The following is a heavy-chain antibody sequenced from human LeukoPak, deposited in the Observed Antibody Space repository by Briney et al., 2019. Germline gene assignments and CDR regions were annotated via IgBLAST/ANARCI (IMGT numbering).Heavy chain of an antibody. CDR3: VAIFGVVTNFDY. V-gene: IGHV1-24*01. CDR2: FDPEDGET. J-gene: IGHJ4*02. D-gene: IGHD3-3*01. Sequence: ASVKVSCKVSGYTLTELSMHWVRQAPGKGLEWMGGFDPEDGETIYAQKFQGRVTMTEDTSTDTAYMELSSLRSEDTAVYYCVAIFGVVTNFDYWGQGTLVTVSS. CDR1: GYTLTELS.